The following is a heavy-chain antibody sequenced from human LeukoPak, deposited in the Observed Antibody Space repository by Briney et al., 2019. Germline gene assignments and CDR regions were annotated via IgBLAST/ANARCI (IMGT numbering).Heavy chain of an antibody. Sequence: ASVKVSCKASGYTFTSYGIRWVRQAPGQGLEWMGWISAYNGNTNYAQKLQGRVTMTTDTSTSTAYMELRSLRSDDTAVYYCTRAGPIVLMVYAIYWFDPWGQGTLVTVSS. V-gene: IGHV1-18*01. CDR3: TRAGPIVLMVYAIYWFDP. D-gene: IGHD2-8*01. CDR2: ISAYNGNT. CDR1: GYTFTSYG. J-gene: IGHJ5*02.